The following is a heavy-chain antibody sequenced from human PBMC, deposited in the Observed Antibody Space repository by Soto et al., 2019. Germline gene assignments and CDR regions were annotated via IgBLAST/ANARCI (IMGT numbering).Heavy chain of an antibody. J-gene: IGHJ4*02. D-gene: IGHD5-18*01. CDR3: ARAGGFSYGSD. CDR1: GFTFSSYW. Sequence: EVQLAESGGGLVQPGGSLRLSCAASGFTFSSYWMHWVRQAPGKGLVWVSRISSDGSGASYADSVKGRFTISRDNAKNTVYLQMNSLRAEDTAVSYCARAGGFSYGSDWGQGTLVTVSS. V-gene: IGHV3-74*01. CDR2: ISSDGSGA.